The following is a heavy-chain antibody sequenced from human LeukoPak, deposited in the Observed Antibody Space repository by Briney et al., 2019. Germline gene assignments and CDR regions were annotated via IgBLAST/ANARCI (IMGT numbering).Heavy chain of an antibody. V-gene: IGHV3-9*01. D-gene: IGHD6-6*01. CDR2: ISWNSGSI. Sequence: PGRSLRLSCAASGFTFDDYAMDWVRHGPGKGLEWVSGISWNSGSIGYADSVKGRFTISRDNAKNSLYLQMNSLRAEDTALYYCAKDMRGSSSNFDYWGQGTLVTVSS. CDR1: GFTFDDYA. J-gene: IGHJ4*02. CDR3: AKDMRGSSSNFDY.